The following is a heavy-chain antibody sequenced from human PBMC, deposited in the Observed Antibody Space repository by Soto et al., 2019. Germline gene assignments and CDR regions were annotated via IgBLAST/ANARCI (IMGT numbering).Heavy chain of an antibody. CDR1: GYTFTRYG. V-gene: IGHV1-18*01. CDR2: ISGYNGDT. D-gene: IGHD2-8*01. J-gene: IGHJ6*02. CDR3: AKNGQPPYYYYGLDV. Sequence: QGHLVQSGAEVKKPGTSVKVSCKASGYTFTRYGISWVRQAPGQGLEWMGWISGYNGDTNYAQNLQDRVTMTIDTTMSTAYMELRSLTSDDTAVYYCAKNGQPPYYYYGLDVWGQGTTVTVSS.